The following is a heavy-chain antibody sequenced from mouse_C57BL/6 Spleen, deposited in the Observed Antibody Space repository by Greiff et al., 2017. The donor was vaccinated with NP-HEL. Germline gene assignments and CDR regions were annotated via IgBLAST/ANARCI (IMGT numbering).Heavy chain of an antibody. J-gene: IGHJ4*01. Sequence: VQLKESGGDLVKPGGSLKLSCAASGFTFSSYGMSWVRQAPDKRLEWVANISSGGSFIYYPDSVKGRFTISRDNAKNTLSLQMSSLKSEDTAMYYCARFYSNYGYAMDYWGQGTTVTVSS. CDR2: ISSGGSFI. D-gene: IGHD2-5*01. V-gene: IGHV5-6*01. CDR1: GFTFSSYG. CDR3: ARFYSNYGYAMDY.